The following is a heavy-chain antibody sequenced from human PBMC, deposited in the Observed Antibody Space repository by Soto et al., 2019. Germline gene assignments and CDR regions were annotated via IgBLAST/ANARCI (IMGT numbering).Heavy chain of an antibody. J-gene: IGHJ4*02. D-gene: IGHD4-17*01. V-gene: IGHV3-33*01. CDR1: GFAFSAYG. CDR2: IYYDGSNK. Sequence: QVHLVESGGGVVQPGRSLRLPCAASGFAFSAYGMHWVRQAPGKGLEWVAMIYYDGSNKYYADSVKGRFTISRDNSKNTLYLQMSSLRAEDTALYYCARVGGTVTSDYWGQGTLVTVSS. CDR3: ARVGGTVTSDY.